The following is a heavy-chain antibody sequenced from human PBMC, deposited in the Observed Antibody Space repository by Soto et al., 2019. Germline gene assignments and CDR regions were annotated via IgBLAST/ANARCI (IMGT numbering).Heavy chain of an antibody. J-gene: IGHJ3*02. CDR1: GGSISSYY. Sequence: QVQLQESGPGLVKPSETLSLTCTVSGGSISSYYWSWIRQPPGKGLEWIGYIYYSGSTNYNPSLKSRVTISVDTSKNQFSLKLSSVTAADTAVYYCARGTTVTRDDAFDIWGQGTMVTVSS. D-gene: IGHD4-17*01. CDR2: IYYSGST. V-gene: IGHV4-59*08. CDR3: ARGTTVTRDDAFDI.